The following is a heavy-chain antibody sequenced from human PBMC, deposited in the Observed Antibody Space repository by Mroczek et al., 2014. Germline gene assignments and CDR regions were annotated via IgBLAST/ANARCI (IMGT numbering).Heavy chain of an antibody. D-gene: IGHD4-17*01. Sequence: QVQLQQWGAGLLKPSETLSLTCAVYGGSFSGYYWSWIRQPPGKGLEWIGEINHSGSTNYNPSLKSRVTISVDTSKNQFSLKLSSVTAADTAVYYCARGDYGDYDFWTTKDKYYFDYWGQGTLVTVSS. CDR1: GGSFSGYY. CDR3: ARGDYGDYDFWTTKDKYYFDY. CDR2: INHSGST. V-gene: IGHV4-34*01. J-gene: IGHJ4*02.